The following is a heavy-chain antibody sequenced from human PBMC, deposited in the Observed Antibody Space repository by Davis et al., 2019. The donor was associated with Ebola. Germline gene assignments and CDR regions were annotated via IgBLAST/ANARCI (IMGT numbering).Heavy chain of an antibody. Sequence: GESPKISCAASGFTFSNAWMSWVRQAPGKGLEWVGRIKSKTDGGTTDYAAPVKGRFTISRDDSKNTLYLQMNSLKTEDTAVYYCTTEYYDFWSGLYYFDYWGQGTLVTVSS. V-gene: IGHV3-15*01. CDR1: GFTFSNAW. J-gene: IGHJ4*02. CDR3: TTEYYDFWSGLYYFDY. D-gene: IGHD3-3*01. CDR2: IKSKTDGGTT.